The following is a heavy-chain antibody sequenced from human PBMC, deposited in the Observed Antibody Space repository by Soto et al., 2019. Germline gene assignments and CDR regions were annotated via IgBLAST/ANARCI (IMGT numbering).Heavy chain of an antibody. CDR1: GFTFSSYA. Sequence: GVSLRVSCAASGFTFSSYAMSWILQAPGKGLEWVSAISGSGGSTYYADSVKGRFTISRDNSKNTLYLQMNSLRAEDTAVYFCAKAEEQWLVLCFGYWGQGTLVSVSS. V-gene: IGHV3-23*01. CDR2: ISGSGGST. J-gene: IGHJ4*02. D-gene: IGHD6-19*01. CDR3: AKAEEQWLVLCFGY.